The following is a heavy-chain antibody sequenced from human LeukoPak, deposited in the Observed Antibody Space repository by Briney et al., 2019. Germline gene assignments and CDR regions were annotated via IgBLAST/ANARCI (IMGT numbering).Heavy chain of an antibody. CDR3: AKLSGYGYYYLYMDV. J-gene: IGHJ6*03. Sequence: GGSLRLSCAASGFTFSSHAMSWVRQAPGKGLEWGSGISGSGGTTYYADSVKGRFTISTDNSKNTLYLQMNSLRAEDTAVYYCAKLSGYGYYYLYMDVWGKGTTVTVSS. V-gene: IGHV3-23*01. D-gene: IGHD3-3*01. CDR1: GFTFSSHA. CDR2: ISGSGGTT.